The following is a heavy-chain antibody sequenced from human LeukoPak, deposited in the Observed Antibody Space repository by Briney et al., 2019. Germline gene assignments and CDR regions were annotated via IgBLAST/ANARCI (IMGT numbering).Heavy chain of an antibody. CDR3: AREVVATIGAWFDP. J-gene: IGHJ5*02. Sequence: GASVKVSCKASGYTFTSYAMHWVRQAPGQRLEWMGWINAGNGNTKYSQKFQGRATITRDTSASTAYMELSSLRSEDTAVYYCAREVVATIGAWFDPWGQGTLVTVSS. V-gene: IGHV1-3*01. D-gene: IGHD5-12*01. CDR2: INAGNGNT. CDR1: GYTFTSYA.